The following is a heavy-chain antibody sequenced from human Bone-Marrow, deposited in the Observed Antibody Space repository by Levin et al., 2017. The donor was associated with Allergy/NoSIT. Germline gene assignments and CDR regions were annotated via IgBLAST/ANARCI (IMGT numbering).Heavy chain of an antibody. CDR2: ISYDGSNK. CDR1: GFTFSTYG. J-gene: IGHJ4*02. Sequence: LSLPCAASGFTFSTYGIHWVRQAPGKGLEWVAVISYDGSNKYYADSVKGRFTISRDNSKNTLYLQMNSLRPEDTAVYYCAKDRGNSDLSYYFDYWGQGTLVTVSS. V-gene: IGHV3-30*18. CDR3: AKDRGNSDLSYYFDY. D-gene: IGHD1-1*01.